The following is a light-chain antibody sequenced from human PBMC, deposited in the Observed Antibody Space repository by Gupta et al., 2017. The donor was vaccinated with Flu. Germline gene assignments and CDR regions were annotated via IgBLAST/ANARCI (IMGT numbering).Light chain of an antibody. V-gene: IGLV2-14*01. CDR2: EVR. Sequence: QSALTQPASVSVSPGQSITISCTGTSSDVGGYNYVSWYQQHPGKAPKLIIYEVRNRPSGVSNRFSGSKSGNTASLTISGRQAEDEADYHCSSYTRSSTLVFGGGTKLTVL. CDR3: SSYTRSSTLV. CDR1: SSDVGGYNY. J-gene: IGLJ3*02.